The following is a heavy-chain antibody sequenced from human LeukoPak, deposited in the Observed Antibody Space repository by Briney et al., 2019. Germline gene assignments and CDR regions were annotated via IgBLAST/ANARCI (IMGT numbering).Heavy chain of an antibody. CDR1: GFTFGDYA. CDR3: TRGAVYCSSISCKNVY. D-gene: IGHD2-2*01. CDR2: IRSKAYGGTT. V-gene: IGHV3-49*04. J-gene: IGHJ4*02. Sequence: GRSLRLSCTASGFTFGDYAMSWVRQAPGKGLEWVGFIRSKAYGGTTEYDASVKGRFTISRDDSKSIAYLQMNSLKTEDTAVYYCTRGAVYCSSISCKNVYWGQGTMVTVSS.